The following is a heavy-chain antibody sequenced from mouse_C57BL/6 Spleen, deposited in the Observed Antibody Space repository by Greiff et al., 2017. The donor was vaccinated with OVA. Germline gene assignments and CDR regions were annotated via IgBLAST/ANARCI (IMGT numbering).Heavy chain of an antibody. CDR2: ISGGGGNT. CDR3: VRITTVVAKDYFDY. V-gene: IGHV5-9*01. D-gene: IGHD1-1*01. J-gene: IGHJ2*01. CDR1: GFTFSSYT. Sequence: EVKVVESGGGLVKPGGSLKLSCAASGFTFSSYTMSWVRQTPEKRLEWVATISGGGGNTYYPDSVKGRFTISRDNAKNTLYLQMSSLRSEDTALYYCVRITTVVAKDYFDYWGQGTTLTVSS.